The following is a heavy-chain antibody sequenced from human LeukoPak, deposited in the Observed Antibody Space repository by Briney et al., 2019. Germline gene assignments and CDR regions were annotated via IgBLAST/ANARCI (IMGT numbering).Heavy chain of an antibody. CDR2: IYTSGNT. V-gene: IGHV4-4*07. Sequence: KPSETLSLTCTVSGGSISSYYWSWIRQPAGKGLEWIGRIYTSGNTNYNPSLKSRVTISVDTSKNQFSLKLNSVTAADTALYYCARDPYGPSGYFDYWGQGTLVTVSS. CDR3: ARDPYGPSGYFDY. CDR1: GGSISSYY. J-gene: IGHJ4*02. D-gene: IGHD3-10*01.